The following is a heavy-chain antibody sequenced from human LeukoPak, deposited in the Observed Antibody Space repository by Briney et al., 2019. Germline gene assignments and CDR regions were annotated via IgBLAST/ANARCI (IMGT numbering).Heavy chain of an antibody. D-gene: IGHD6-19*01. CDR3: ARVGWQGYYYYGMDV. V-gene: IGHV3-21*01. CDR1: GFTPSSYE. J-gene: IGHJ6*02. CDR2: ISGSSGSI. Sequence: GGSLRLSCAASGFTPSSYEMNWVRQAPGKGLEWVSSISGSSGSIYYADSLKGRFTVSRDNAKNSLYLQMDSLRAEDMAVYYCARVGWQGYYYYGMDVWGQGTTVTVSS.